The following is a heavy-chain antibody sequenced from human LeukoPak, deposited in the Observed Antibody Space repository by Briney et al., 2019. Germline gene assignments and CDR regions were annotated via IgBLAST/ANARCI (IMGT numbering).Heavy chain of an antibody. CDR1: GVNDSNNY. D-gene: IGHD4-23*01. Sequence: GGSLRLSCAASGVNDSNNYMTWVRQAPGKGLEWVSLIYSSGSTYYADSVKGRFTISRDNSKNTPYLQVNSLRAEDTAVYYCARRGDGGRSFDYWGQGTLVTVSS. J-gene: IGHJ4*02. CDR3: ARRGDGGRSFDY. CDR2: IYSSGST. V-gene: IGHV3-53*01.